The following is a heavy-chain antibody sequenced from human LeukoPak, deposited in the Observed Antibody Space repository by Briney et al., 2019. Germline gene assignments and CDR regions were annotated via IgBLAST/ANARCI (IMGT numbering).Heavy chain of an antibody. J-gene: IGHJ4*02. CDR3: AKDTDYYGSGSFDY. CDR2: ISYDGSNK. Sequence: PGRSLRLSCAASGFTFSSYGMHWVRQAPGKGLEWVAVISYDGSNKYYADSVKGRFTISRDNSKNTLYLQMNSLRAEDAAVYYCAKDTDYYGSGSFDYWGQGTLVTVSS. D-gene: IGHD3-10*01. CDR1: GFTFSSYG. V-gene: IGHV3-30*18.